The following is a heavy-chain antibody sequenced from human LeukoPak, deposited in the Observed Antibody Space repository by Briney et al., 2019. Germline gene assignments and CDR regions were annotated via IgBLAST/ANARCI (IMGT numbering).Heavy chain of an antibody. V-gene: IGHV3-30*18. CDR3: AKDIPYYYYMDV. D-gene: IGHD2-2*02. CDR1: GLTFSHYG. Sequence: GGSLRLSCAASGLTFSHYGMHWVRQAPGKGLEWVAVISYDGSNKYYTDSVKGRFTISRDNSKNTLYLQMSSLRAEDTAVYYCAKDIPYYYYMDVWGKGTTVTVSS. J-gene: IGHJ6*03. CDR2: ISYDGSNK.